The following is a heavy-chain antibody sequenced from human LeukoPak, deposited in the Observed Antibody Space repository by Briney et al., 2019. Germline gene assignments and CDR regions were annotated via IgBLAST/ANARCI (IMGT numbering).Heavy chain of an antibody. J-gene: IGHJ5*02. Sequence: SVKVSCKASGFTFTSSAVQWVRQARGQRLEWIGWIVVGSGNTNYAQKFQERVTITRDMSTSTAYMELSSLRSEDTAVYYCARRGSAAIYSWFDPWGQGTLVTVSS. CDR2: IVVGSGNT. D-gene: IGHD2-2*01. V-gene: IGHV1-58*01. CDR1: GFTFTSSA. CDR3: ARRGSAAIYSWFDP.